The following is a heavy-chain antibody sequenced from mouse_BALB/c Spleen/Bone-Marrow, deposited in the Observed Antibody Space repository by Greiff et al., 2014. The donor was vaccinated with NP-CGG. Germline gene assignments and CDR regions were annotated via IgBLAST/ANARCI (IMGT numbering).Heavy chain of an antibody. CDR3: ATYYCGSGYGFAY. CDR2: IDPANGNT. CDR1: GFNIKDTY. V-gene: IGHV14-3*02. D-gene: IGHD1-1*01. Sequence: VQLQQSGAELVKPGASVKLSCTASGFNIKDTYMHWVKQRPEQGLEWIGRIDPANGNTKYDPKFQGKATITADTSSNTAYLQLSSLTSEDTAVYYCATYYCGSGYGFAYWGQGTLVTVSA. J-gene: IGHJ3*01.